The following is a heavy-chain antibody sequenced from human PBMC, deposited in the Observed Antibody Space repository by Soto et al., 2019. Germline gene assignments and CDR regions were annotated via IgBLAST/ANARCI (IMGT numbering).Heavy chain of an antibody. CDR1: GFTFSSYA. Sequence: GGSLRLSCAASGFTFSSYAMSWVRQAPGKGLEWVSAISGSGGSTYYADSVKGRFTISRDNSKNTLYLQMNSLRAEDTAVYYCPKHPSLPIIAARVAFDYWGQGTLVTVSS. J-gene: IGHJ4*02. V-gene: IGHV3-23*01. CDR2: ISGSGGST. D-gene: IGHD6-6*01. CDR3: PKHPSLPIIAARVAFDY.